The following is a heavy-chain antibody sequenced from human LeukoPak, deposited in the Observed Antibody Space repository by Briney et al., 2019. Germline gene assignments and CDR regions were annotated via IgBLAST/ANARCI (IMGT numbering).Heavy chain of an antibody. Sequence: SETLSLTCTVSGGSISSNSYYWGWIRQPPGKGLEWIGSIYYSGSTYYNPSLKSRVTISVDTSKNQFSLKLSSVTAADTAVYYCANAPVAGILGYWGQGTLVTVSS. CDR2: IYYSGST. V-gene: IGHV4-39*01. D-gene: IGHD6-19*01. J-gene: IGHJ4*02. CDR3: ANAPVAGILGY. CDR1: GGSISSNSYY.